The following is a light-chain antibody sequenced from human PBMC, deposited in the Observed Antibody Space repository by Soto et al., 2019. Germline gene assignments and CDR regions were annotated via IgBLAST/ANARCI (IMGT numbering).Light chain of an antibody. V-gene: IGKV3-15*01. J-gene: IGKJ1*01. Sequence: VLTQSPATLSVSPGERATLSCMASQSVSSNLAWYQQKPGQAPRLLIYGASTRATGIPARFSGSGSGTEFTLTISSLQSEDFAVYYCQQYNNWPGTFGQGTKVDIK. CDR1: QSVSSN. CDR2: GAS. CDR3: QQYNNWPGT.